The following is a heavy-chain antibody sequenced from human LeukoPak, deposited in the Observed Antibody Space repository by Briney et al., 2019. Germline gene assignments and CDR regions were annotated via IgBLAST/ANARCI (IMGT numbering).Heavy chain of an antibody. CDR1: LFTSYKYI. V-gene: IGHV3-23*01. CDR2: VCGNYDNT. CDR3: ASLGYCSGGSCPDAFDI. J-gene: IGHJ3*02. Sequence: GALRLSCADSLFTSYKYIMGSVCATPQAGLGWGSGVCGNYDNTYYAGSVKGRFTNSRYYSKSTPYQQMNSLRAEDTAVYYEASLGYCSGGSCPDAFDIWGQGTMVTVS. D-gene: IGHD2-15*01.